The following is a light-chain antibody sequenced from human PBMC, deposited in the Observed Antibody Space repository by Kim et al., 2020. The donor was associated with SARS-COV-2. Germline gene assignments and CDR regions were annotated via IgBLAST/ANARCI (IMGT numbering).Light chain of an antibody. Sequence: EIVLTQSPATLSVSPGESATLSCWASQSVNNILAWYQQKPGQAPRLLIYDASNRATGIPARFSGSVSGTDFTLTISTLVTEDFAVYYCHLRSGWSLTFGGGNKVDIK. CDR2: DAS. CDR3: HLRSGWSLT. J-gene: IGKJ4*01. V-gene: IGKV3-11*01. CDR1: QSVNNI.